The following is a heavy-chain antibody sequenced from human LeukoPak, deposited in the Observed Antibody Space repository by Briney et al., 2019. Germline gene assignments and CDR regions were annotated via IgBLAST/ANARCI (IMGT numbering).Heavy chain of an antibody. J-gene: IGHJ4*02. CDR1: GGSFNGYY. Sequence: SETLSLTCAVYGGSFNGYYWSWIRQPPGKGLEWIGEINHSGSTNYNPSLKSRVTISVDTSKNQFSLKLSSVTAADTAVYYCACFYGSGSWGQGTLVTVSS. D-gene: IGHD3-10*01. CDR2: INHSGST. V-gene: IGHV4-34*01. CDR3: ACFYGSGS.